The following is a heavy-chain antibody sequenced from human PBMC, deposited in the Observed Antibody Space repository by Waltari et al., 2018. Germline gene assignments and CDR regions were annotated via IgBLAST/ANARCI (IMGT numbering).Heavy chain of an antibody. V-gene: IGHV2-5*01. CDR3: AHSFYDSSGYLEFDY. Sequence: QITLRESGPTLVKPTQTLTLTCTFSGFSLSPSGVGVGWIRQPPGKALEWLALIYWNDDKRYSPSLKSRLTSTKDTSKNQVVLTMTNRDPVDTATYYCAHSFYDSSGYLEFDYWGQGTLVTVSS. D-gene: IGHD3-22*01. J-gene: IGHJ4*02. CDR2: IYWNDDK. CDR1: GFSLSPSGVG.